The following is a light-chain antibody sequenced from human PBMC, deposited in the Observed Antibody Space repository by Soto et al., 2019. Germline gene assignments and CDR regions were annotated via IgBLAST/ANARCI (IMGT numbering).Light chain of an antibody. V-gene: IGLV1-51*01. CDR3: GTWDYSLSAVV. CDR1: NSNVGNNF. CDR2: DTN. J-gene: IGLJ2*01. Sequence: QSVLTQPPSVSAAPGQKITISCSGSNSNVGNNFVSWYQHLPGTAPKLLIYDTNKRPSGIPDRFSGSKSGTSATLGITGLQTGDEADYVCGTWDYSLSAVVFGGGTQLTVL.